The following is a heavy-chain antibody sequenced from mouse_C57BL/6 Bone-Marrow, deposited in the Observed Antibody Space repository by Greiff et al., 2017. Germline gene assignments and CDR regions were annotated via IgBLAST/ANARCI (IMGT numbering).Heavy chain of an antibody. CDR1: GYAFTNYL. V-gene: IGHV1-54*01. Sequence: VQLQQSGAELVRPGTSVKVSCTASGYAFTNYLIEWVQQRPGQGLEWIGVINPGSGGTNYTEKFTGKATLTEDNASSTAYMQLSSLRSEDAAIYFCAHSWGYLDVWGTGTTVTVSS. J-gene: IGHJ1*03. CDR2: INPGSGGT. CDR3: AHSWGYLDV.